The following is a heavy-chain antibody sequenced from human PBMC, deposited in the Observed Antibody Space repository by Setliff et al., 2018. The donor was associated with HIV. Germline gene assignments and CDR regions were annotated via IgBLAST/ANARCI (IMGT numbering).Heavy chain of an antibody. CDR3: ATGIAARPVSFYYGMDV. Sequence: SVKVSCKASGGSFRNYAINWVRQAPGQGLEWMGGIIPLLGTPNYAQKFQGRVTITADESTSTAYMELSSLRSEDTAVYYCATGIAARPVSFYYGMDVWGQGTTVTVSS. J-gene: IGHJ6*02. V-gene: IGHV1-69*13. CDR2: IIPLLGTP. CDR1: GGSFRNYA. D-gene: IGHD6-6*01.